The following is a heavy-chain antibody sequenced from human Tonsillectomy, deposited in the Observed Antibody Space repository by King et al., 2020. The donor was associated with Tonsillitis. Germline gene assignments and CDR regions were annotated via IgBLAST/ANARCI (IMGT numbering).Heavy chain of an antibody. CDR1: GFTFTTYA. J-gene: IGHJ6*03. V-gene: IGHV3-30-3*01. CDR3: ARAGFCDSTSCYRYYYYMDV. Sequence: QVQLVESGGGVVQPGRSLRLSCAASGFTFTTYAMHWVRQAPGKGLEWVAFISYDGSNNSYTDSVKGRYTISRDNSKNTLYLQMNSLSAEETAVYYCARAGFCDSTSCYRYYYYMDVWGKGTTVTVSS. D-gene: IGHD2-2*01. CDR2: ISYDGSNN.